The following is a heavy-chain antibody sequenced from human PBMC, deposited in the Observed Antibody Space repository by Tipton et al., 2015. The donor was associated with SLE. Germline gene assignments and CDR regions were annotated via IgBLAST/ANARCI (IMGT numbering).Heavy chain of an antibody. CDR1: GGSISSSSYH. Sequence: TLSLTCTVSGGSISSSSYHWVWIRQPPGKELEWIGSIYYSGDTYYNPSLKSRVTISVDMSKNQFSLKLTSVTAADTAVYYCARSDGGYWGQGTLVTVSS. CDR2: IYYSGDT. V-gene: IGHV4-39*07. CDR3: ARSDGGY. J-gene: IGHJ4*02. D-gene: IGHD3-16*01.